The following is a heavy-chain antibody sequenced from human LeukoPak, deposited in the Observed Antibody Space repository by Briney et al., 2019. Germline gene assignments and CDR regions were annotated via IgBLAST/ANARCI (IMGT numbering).Heavy chain of an antibody. CDR1: GFTFSSYG. J-gene: IGHJ6*01. V-gene: IGHV3-30*18. CDR3: AKDKWPQGSSSSYGMDV. Sequence: GGSLRLSCAASGFTFSSYGMHWVRQAPGKGLEWVAVISYDGSNKYYADSVKGRFTISRDNSKNTLYLQMNSLRAEDTAVYYCAKDKWPQGSSSSYGMDVWGQGTTVTVSS. CDR2: ISYDGSNK. D-gene: IGHD6-13*01.